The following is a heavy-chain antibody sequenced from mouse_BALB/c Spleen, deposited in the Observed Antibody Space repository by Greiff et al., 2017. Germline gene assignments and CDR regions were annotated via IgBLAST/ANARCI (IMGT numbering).Heavy chain of an antibody. V-gene: IGHV1S81*02. CDR3: TRHGNYVDYAMDY. CDR2: INPSNGGT. Sequence: VQLQQSGAELVKPGASVKLSCKASGYTFTSYYMYWVKQRPGQGLEWIGEINPSNGGTNFNEKFKSKATLTVDKSSSTAYMQLSSLTSEDSAVYYCTRHGNYVDYAMDYWGQGTSVTVSS. CDR1: GYTFTSYY. J-gene: IGHJ4*01. D-gene: IGHD2-1*01.